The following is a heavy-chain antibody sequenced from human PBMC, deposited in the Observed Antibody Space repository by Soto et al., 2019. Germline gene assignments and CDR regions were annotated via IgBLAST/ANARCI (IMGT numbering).Heavy chain of an antibody. D-gene: IGHD3-22*01. CDR3: SAGYYDSSGSVLGYYGMDV. CDR2: ISSSSSYI. Sequence: LRLSCAASGFTFSSYSMNWVRQAPGKGLEWVSSISSSSSYIYYADSVKGRFTISRDNAKNSLYLQMNSLRAEDTAVYYCSAGYYDSSGSVLGYYGMDVWGQGATVTVSS. J-gene: IGHJ6*02. V-gene: IGHV3-21*01. CDR1: GFTFSSYS.